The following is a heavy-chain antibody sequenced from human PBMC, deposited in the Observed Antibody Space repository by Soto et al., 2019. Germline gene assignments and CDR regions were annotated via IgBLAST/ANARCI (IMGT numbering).Heavy chain of an antibody. CDR3: ATVVGLGRYCFDA. Sequence: ASVKVSYMGCGHKVTELSMYCMRQSPGTGLEGMGGFDPKDGLPVYAQNFEGRVTMTEDASTDTAYLEVENLRSEDTAVYFCATVVGLGRYCFDAWGQGSLVTVS. V-gene: IGHV1-24*01. D-gene: IGHD2-15*01. J-gene: IGHJ5*02. CDR1: GHKVTELS. CDR2: FDPKDGLP.